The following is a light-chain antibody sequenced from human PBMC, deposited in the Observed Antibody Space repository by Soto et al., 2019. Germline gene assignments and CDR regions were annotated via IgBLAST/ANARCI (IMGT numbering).Light chain of an antibody. Sequence: EIVMTQSPATLSVSPGERATLSCRASQSVSSNLAWYQQKPGPAPRLLIYGASTRATGIPARFSGSGSGTEFTLNISGLQSEDFAVYYCQQYNNWPQTFGQGTKVEI. CDR3: QQYNNWPQT. CDR2: GAS. CDR1: QSVSSN. J-gene: IGKJ1*01. V-gene: IGKV3-15*01.